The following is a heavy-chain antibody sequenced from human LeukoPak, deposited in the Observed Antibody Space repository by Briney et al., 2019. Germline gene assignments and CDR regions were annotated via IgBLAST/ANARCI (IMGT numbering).Heavy chain of an antibody. CDR1: GGTFSSYA. CDR2: IIPIFGTA. CDR3: ARDIGYCSSTSCYWMYYFDY. Sequence: ASVKVSCKASGGTFSSYAISWVRQAPGQGLEWMGGIIPIFGTANYAQKFQGRVTITADESTSTAYMELSSLRSEGTAVYYCARDIGYCSSTSCYWMYYFDYWGQGTLVTVSS. J-gene: IGHJ4*02. D-gene: IGHD2-2*01. V-gene: IGHV1-69*13.